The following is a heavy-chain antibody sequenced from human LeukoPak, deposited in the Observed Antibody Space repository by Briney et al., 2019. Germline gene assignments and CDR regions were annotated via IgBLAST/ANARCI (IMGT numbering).Heavy chain of an antibody. Sequence: APVKVSCKASGYTFTSFAIHWVRQAPGQRLEWMGWINAGNGNTRYSQKFQGRVTITRDTSASTAYMELSSLRSEDTAVYYCARGGYYYDSSGYLDTWGQGTLVTVSS. CDR1: GYTFTSFA. V-gene: IGHV1-3*01. D-gene: IGHD3-22*01. J-gene: IGHJ5*02. CDR3: ARGGYYYDSSGYLDT. CDR2: INAGNGNT.